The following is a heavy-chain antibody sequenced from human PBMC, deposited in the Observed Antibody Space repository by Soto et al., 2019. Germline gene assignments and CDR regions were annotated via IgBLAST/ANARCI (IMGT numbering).Heavy chain of an antibody. V-gene: IGHV3-33*01. Sequence: PGGSLRLSCAASGFTFRSYGMHWVRQAPGKGLEWVAVIWFDGSNRYYADSVKGRFTISRDNSQNTVSLQMNSLRAEDTAVYYCATLSGYFTISPFDPWGQGILVTVSS. CDR2: IWFDGSNR. D-gene: IGHD2-8*01. CDR3: ATLSGYFTISPFDP. J-gene: IGHJ5*02. CDR1: GFTFRSYG.